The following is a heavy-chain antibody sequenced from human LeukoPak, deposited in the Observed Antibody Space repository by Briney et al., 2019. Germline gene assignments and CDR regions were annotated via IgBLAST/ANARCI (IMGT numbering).Heavy chain of an antibody. CDR1: GFTFSSYG. Sequence: GGSLRLSCAASGFTFSSYGMHWVRQAPGKGLEWVAVISYDGSNKYYADSVKGLFTISRDNSKNTLYLQMNSLRAEDTAVYYCAKDLGVATTTFDYWGQGTLVTVSS. V-gene: IGHV3-30*18. J-gene: IGHJ4*02. CDR3: AKDLGVATTTFDY. CDR2: ISYDGSNK. D-gene: IGHD5-12*01.